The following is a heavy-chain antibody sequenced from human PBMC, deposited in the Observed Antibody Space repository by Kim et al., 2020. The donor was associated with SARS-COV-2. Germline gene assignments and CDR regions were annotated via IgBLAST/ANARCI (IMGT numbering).Heavy chain of an antibody. CDR3: ARRLRWNYYDSSGYYYYFDY. CDR2: IDPSDSYT. J-gene: IGHJ4*02. V-gene: IGHV5-10-1*01. CDR1: GYSFTSYW. D-gene: IGHD3-22*01. Sequence: GESLKISCKGSGYSFTSYWISWVRQMPGKGLEWMGRIDPSDSYTNYSPSFQGHVTISADKSISTAYLQWSSLKASDTAMYYCARRLRWNYYDSSGYYYYFDYWGQGTLVTVSS.